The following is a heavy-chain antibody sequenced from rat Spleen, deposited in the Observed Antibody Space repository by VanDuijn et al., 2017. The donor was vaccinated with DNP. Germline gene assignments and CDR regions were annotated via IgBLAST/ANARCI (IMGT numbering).Heavy chain of an antibody. CDR1: GYSITSNY. Sequence: EVQLQESGPGLAKPSQSLSLTCSVTGYSITSNYWAWIRNFPGNEMEWVGYISYSCSTGYNPSLKSRPSITRATSKNQFFLQLNSVTTEDTATYYCARYINSGLDSWGQGVMVTVSS. V-gene: IGHV3-1*01. D-gene: IGHD4-4*01. CDR3: ARYINSGLDS. J-gene: IGHJ2*01. CDR2: ISYSCST.